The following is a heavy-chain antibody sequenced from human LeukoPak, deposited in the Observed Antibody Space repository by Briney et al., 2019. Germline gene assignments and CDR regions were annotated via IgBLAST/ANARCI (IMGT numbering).Heavy chain of an antibody. CDR3: DPHDSASQF. CDR1: GFTFSIYA. V-gene: IGHV3-30*04. J-gene: IGHJ4*02. D-gene: IGHD6-6*01. Sequence: GRSLRLSCAAPGFTFSIYAMPWVRQAPGKGLEWVAFISSDGRIQYYAYSVKGRFTISRDNSKNTLFLQMNGLRDEDTAVYYCDPHDSASQFWGQGTLVTVSS. CDR2: ISSDGRIQ.